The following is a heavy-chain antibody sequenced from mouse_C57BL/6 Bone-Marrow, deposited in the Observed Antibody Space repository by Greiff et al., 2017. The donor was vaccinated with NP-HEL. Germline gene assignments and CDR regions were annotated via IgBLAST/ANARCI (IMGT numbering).Heavy chain of an antibody. CDR2: IDPENGDT. V-gene: IGHV14-4*01. CDR1: GFNIKDDY. J-gene: IGHJ2*01. CDR3: TTKGYYGGFDY. Sequence: EVQLHQSGAELVRPGASVKLSCTASGFNIKDDYMHWVKQRPEQGLEWIGWIDPENGDTEYASKFKGKATITADTSSNTAYLQRSSLTSEDTAVYYGTTKGYYGGFDYWGQGTTLTVSS. D-gene: IGHD1-2*01.